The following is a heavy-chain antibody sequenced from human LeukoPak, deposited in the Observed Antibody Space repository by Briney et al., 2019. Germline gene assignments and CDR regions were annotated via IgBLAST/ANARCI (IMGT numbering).Heavy chain of an antibody. Sequence: SETLSLTCTVSGGSISSSSYYWGWIRQPPGKGLEWIGSIYYSGSTYYNPSLKSRVTISVDTSKNQFSLKLSSVTAADTAVYYCARPGWERKGLFDYWGQGTLVTDSS. CDR1: GGSISSSSYY. J-gene: IGHJ4*02. D-gene: IGHD1-26*01. V-gene: IGHV4-39*01. CDR2: IYYSGST. CDR3: ARPGWERKGLFDY.